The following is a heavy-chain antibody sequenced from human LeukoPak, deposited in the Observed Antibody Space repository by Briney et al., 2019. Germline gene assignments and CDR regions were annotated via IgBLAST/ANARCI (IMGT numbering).Heavy chain of an antibody. Sequence: PGGSLRLSCAASGFIFSTYPMSWVRQAPGKGLEWVSAITGSGDSTFYADSVKGRFTISRDNVENSLYLQMNSLRDEDTAVYYCARVAAGYSVNYFDYWGQGTLVTVSS. CDR2: ITGSGDST. V-gene: IGHV3-23*01. J-gene: IGHJ4*02. CDR1: GFIFSTYP. CDR3: ARVAAGYSVNYFDY. D-gene: IGHD4-23*01.